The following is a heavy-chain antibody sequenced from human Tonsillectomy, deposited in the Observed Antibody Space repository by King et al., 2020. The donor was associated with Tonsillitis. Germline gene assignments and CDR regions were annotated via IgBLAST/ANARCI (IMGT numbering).Heavy chain of an antibody. D-gene: IGHD5-12*01. CDR3: ARTIVATINDAFDI. V-gene: IGHV3-33*05. CDR2: ISYDGSNK. CDR1: GFTFSSYG. J-gene: IGHJ3*02. Sequence: QLVQSGGGVVQPGRSLRLSCAASGFTFSSYGMHWVRQAPGKGLEWVAVISYDGSNKYYADSVKGRFTISRDNSKNTLYLQMNSLRAEDTAVYYCARTIVATINDAFDIWGQGTMVTVSS.